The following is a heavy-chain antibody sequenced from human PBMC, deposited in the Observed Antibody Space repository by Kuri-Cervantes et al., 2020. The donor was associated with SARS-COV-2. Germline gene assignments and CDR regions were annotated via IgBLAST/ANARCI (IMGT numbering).Heavy chain of an antibody. Sequence: SETLSLTCAVYGGSFSGYKWNWIRQSPGKGLEWIGEINHSGSTNYNPSLKSRVTISVDTSKNQFSLKLSSVTAADTAVYYCARHSGGGDDAFDIWGQGTMVTVSS. D-gene: IGHD2-21*01. CDR3: ARHSGGGDDAFDI. J-gene: IGHJ3*02. CDR2: INHSGST. V-gene: IGHV4-34*01. CDR1: GGSFSGYK.